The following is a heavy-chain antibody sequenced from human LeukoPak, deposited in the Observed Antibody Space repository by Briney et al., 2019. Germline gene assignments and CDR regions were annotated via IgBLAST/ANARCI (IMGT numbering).Heavy chain of an antibody. CDR3: ARDKIVGPTDFDN. J-gene: IGHJ4*02. CDR2: IKQDESEK. CDR1: GFTFSSYW. Sequence: PGGSLRLSCAASGFTFSSYWMSWARQAPGKGPEWVANIKQDESEKYYVDSVKGRFTISRDNAKNSLYLQMNSLRAENTAVYYCARDKIVGPTDFDNWGQGTLVTVSS. V-gene: IGHV3-7*03. D-gene: IGHD1-26*01.